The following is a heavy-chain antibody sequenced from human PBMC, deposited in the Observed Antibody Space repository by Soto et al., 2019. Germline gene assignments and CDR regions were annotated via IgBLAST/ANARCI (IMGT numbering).Heavy chain of an antibody. CDR2: INPSGGST. CDR1: GYTFTSYY. CDR3: ARAVPYDFWSGYNIDY. Sequence: GASVKVSCKASGYTFTSYYMHWVRQAPGQGLEWMGIINPSGGSTSYAQKFQGRVTMTRDTSTSTVYMELSSLRSEDTAVYYCARAVPYDFWSGYNIDYWGQGTLVTVSS. J-gene: IGHJ4*02. D-gene: IGHD3-3*01. V-gene: IGHV1-46*03.